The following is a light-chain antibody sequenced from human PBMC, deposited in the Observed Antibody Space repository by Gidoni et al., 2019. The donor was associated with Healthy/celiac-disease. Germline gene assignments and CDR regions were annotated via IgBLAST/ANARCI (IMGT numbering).Light chain of an antibody. V-gene: IGKV3-20*01. J-gene: IGKJ1*01. CDR2: GAS. CDR3: QQYGSSRWT. CDR1: QSVSSSY. Sequence: EIVLTQSPGTLSLSPGDRATLSCRASQSVSSSYLAWYQQKPGQAPRLLIYGASSRATGIPDRFSGSGSGTDFTLTISRLEPEDLAVYYCQQYGSSRWTFGQGTKVEIK.